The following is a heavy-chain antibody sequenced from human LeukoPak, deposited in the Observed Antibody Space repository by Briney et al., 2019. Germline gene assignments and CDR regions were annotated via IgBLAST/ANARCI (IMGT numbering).Heavy chain of an antibody. V-gene: IGHV4-4*09. Sequence: SETLSLTCPVSGGSISTYYWSWLRQPPGKGLEWIGYIYTAESTNYSPALESRVTISVDTSKNQFSLMLSSVPAADTVFYYGARRRTTGTTGYFDYWGQGILVTVSS. CDR2: IYTAEST. D-gene: IGHD1-1*01. CDR1: GGSISTYY. J-gene: IGHJ4*02. CDR3: ARRRTTGTTGYFDY.